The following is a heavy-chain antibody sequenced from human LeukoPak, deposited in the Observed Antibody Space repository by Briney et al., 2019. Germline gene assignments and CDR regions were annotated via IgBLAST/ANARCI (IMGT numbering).Heavy chain of an antibody. D-gene: IGHD3-16*01. CDR1: GFTFSSYW. Sequence: GGSLRLSCAVSGFTFSSYWMSWVSQATGKGMEGGGIISSDVVDIYYVDSVKGPFSLSRDNAKTSVYLQMNSLRAEDAAVYYCARDKPRGSYDGSIFDSWGQGTLVTVSS. V-gene: IGHV3-7*01. CDR2: ISSDVVDI. CDR3: ARDKPRGSYDGSIFDS. J-gene: IGHJ4*02.